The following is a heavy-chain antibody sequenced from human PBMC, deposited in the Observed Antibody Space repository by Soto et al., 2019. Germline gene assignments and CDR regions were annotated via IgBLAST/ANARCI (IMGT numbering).Heavy chain of an antibody. CDR2: INEDGSEK. D-gene: IGHD4-4*01. CDR3: ARDYSNPRGRFDP. V-gene: IGHV3-7*01. J-gene: IGHJ5*02. CDR1: GFTPSGYW. Sequence: EVQLVQSGGGLVQPGGSLRLSCEASGFTPSGYWMTWVRQAPGKGLEWVANINEDGSEKYYVDSVKGRFTISRDNAKDSLYLKMNSLRADDTAIYYCARDYSNPRGRFDPWGQGTLVTVSS.